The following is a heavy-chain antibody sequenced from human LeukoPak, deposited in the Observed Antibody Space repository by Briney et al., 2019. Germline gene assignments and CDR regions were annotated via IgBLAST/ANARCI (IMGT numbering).Heavy chain of an antibody. V-gene: IGHV4-39*01. CDR3: ARHTRDYDILTGYGMDV. Sequence: SETLSLTCTVSSGTINSGTHYWGRVRQPPGKGLEWIGRILYSGTTFYNPSLKSRVTVSIDTSMNQFSLKLNSVTAADTAVYYCARHTRDYDILTGYGMDVWGQGTTVTVSS. D-gene: IGHD3-9*01. CDR1: SGTINSGTHY. CDR2: ILYSGTT. J-gene: IGHJ6*02.